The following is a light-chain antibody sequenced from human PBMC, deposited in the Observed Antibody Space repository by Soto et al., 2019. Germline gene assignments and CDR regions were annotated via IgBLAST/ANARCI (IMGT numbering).Light chain of an antibody. Sequence: DIVMTQSPDSLAVSLGERATINCKSSQSVLYSSNNKNYLAWYQQKPGQPPKLLIYWTSTRESGVPDRFSGSGSGTDFTLTISSLQAEDGAVYYCQQYYSTPHTFGQGTKVEIK. CDR1: QSVLYSSNNKNY. V-gene: IGKV4-1*01. CDR3: QQYYSTPHT. CDR2: WTS. J-gene: IGKJ1*01.